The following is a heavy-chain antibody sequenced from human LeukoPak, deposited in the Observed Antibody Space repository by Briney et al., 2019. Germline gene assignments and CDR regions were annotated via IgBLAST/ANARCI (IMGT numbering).Heavy chain of an antibody. CDR2: ISSSGSTI. V-gene: IGHV3-48*03. CDR3: ARGTGSYILQYTVPRDY. CDR1: GFTFSSYE. D-gene: IGHD3-10*01. Sequence: GGSLRLSCAASGFTFSSYEMNWVRQAPGKGLEWVSYISSSGSTIYYADSVKGRFTISRDNAKNSLYLQMNSLRAEDTAVYYCARGTGSYILQYTVPRDYWGQGTLVTVSS. J-gene: IGHJ4*02.